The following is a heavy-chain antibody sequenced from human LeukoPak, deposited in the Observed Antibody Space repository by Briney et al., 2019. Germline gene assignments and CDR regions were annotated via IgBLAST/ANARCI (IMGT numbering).Heavy chain of an antibody. Sequence: SETLSLTCAVSGYSISSGYYWGWIRPPPGKGLEWIGSIYHSGSTYYNPSLKSRVTISVDTSKNQFSLKLSSVTAADTAVYYCARPDYSVPYNWFDPWGQGTLVTVSS. J-gene: IGHJ5*02. D-gene: IGHD4-11*01. CDR1: GYSISSGYY. CDR2: IYHSGST. V-gene: IGHV4-38-2*01. CDR3: ARPDYSVPYNWFDP.